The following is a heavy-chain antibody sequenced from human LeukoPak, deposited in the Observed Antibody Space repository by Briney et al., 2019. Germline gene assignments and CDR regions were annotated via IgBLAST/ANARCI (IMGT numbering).Heavy chain of an antibody. Sequence: GGSLRLSCAASGFTFSSYWMSWVRQAPGKGLEWVSYISSSGSTIYYADSVKGRFTISRDNAKNSLYLQMNSLRAEDTAVYYCAREDRVIADYWGQGTLVTVSS. CDR2: ISSSGSTI. V-gene: IGHV3-48*04. CDR3: AREDRVIADY. D-gene: IGHD3-22*01. CDR1: GFTFSSYW. J-gene: IGHJ4*02.